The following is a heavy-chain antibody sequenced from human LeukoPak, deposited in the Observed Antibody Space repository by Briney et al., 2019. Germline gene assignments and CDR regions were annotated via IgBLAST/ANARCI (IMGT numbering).Heavy chain of an antibody. Sequence: GGSLRLSCAASGFTFSSYAMHWARQAPGKGLEWVAVISYDGSNKYYADSVKGRFTISRDNSKNTLYLQMNSLRAEDTAVYYCARTVVVPAAFDYWGQGTLVTVSS. CDR1: GFTFSSYA. V-gene: IGHV3-30*01. CDR3: ARTVVVPAAFDY. D-gene: IGHD2-2*01. J-gene: IGHJ4*02. CDR2: ISYDGSNK.